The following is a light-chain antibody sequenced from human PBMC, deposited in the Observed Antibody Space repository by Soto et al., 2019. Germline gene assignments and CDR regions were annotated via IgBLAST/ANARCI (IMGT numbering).Light chain of an antibody. V-gene: IGKV3D-7*01. CDR3: QQDYNLPIT. Sequence: EVVLTQSPATLSLSPGEGATLSCRVSQSISCSYLSWYQQRPGQAPRLLIYGASTRATGIPARFSGSGRGSGTDFTLTISSLQPEDFAVYYCQQDYNLPITFGQGTRLEIK. CDR2: GAS. J-gene: IGKJ5*01. CDR1: QSISCSY.